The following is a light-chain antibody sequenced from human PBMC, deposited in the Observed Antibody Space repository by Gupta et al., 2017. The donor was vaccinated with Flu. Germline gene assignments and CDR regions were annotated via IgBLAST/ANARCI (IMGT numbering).Light chain of an antibody. Sequence: PSSVSASVGDRVSITCRASQDVNNWVAWYQQKAGKAPKLLIHAAASRQSGVPSRCSGSGSGTDFTLTISSLQPEDIATDHGQQAKSFSYTFGQGTKVEIK. CDR1: QDVNNW. CDR2: AAA. V-gene: IGKV1-12*01. J-gene: IGKJ2*01. CDR3: QQAKSFSYT.